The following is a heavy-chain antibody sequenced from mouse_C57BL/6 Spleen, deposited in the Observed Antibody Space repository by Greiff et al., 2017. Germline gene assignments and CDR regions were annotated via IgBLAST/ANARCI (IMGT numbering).Heavy chain of an antibody. CDR3: ARDDCYPDD. CDR2: IYPGDGAT. CDR1: GYAFSSYW. J-gene: IGHJ2*01. V-gene: IGHV1-80*01. Sequence: QVQLQQSGAELVKPGASVKISCKASGYAFSSYWVNWVKQRPGKGLEWIGQIYPGDGATNYNGTVTGKATRTADKSSSTAYMQISSLTSEDSAVYCCARDDCYPDDWGQGTTLTVSS. D-gene: IGHD2-3*01.